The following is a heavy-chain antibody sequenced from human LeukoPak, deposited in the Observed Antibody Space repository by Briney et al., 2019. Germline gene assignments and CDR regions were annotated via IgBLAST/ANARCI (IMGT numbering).Heavy chain of an antibody. CDR1: GFTLSSSA. D-gene: IGHD6-13*01. CDR2: ISVSGWST. J-gene: IGHJ4*02. CDR3: AKSGSFFTSSWSTPYY. V-gene: IGHV3-23*01. Sequence: PPGGSLRLACVAYGFTLSSSAITWVRQAPGKGLEWIQGISVSGWSTYYADSVKGRFTISRDNSKNTLYLQMNSLRAEDTAVYYCAKSGSFFTSSWSTPYYWGQGTLVTVSS.